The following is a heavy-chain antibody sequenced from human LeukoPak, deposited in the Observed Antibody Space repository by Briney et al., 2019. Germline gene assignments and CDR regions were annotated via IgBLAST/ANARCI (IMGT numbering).Heavy chain of an antibody. J-gene: IGHJ5*02. V-gene: IGHV1-2*02. Sequence: ASVKVSCKASGYTFTGYYMHWVRQAPGQGLEWMGWINPNSGGTNYAQKFQGRVTMTRDTSISTAYMELSRLRSDDTAVYYCAREADIVVAPAAHRYNWFDPWGQGTLVTVSS. CDR2: INPNSGGT. D-gene: IGHD2-2*01. CDR3: AREADIVVAPAAHRYNWFDP. CDR1: GYTFTGYY.